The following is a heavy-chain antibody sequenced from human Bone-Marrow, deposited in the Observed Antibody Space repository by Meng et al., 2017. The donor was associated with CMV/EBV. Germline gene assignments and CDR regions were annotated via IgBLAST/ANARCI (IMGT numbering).Heavy chain of an antibody. CDR2: IYWNDDK. Sequence: SGPTQVKPTQTRTLTCTFSGFSLSTCGVGVGWIRQPTGKALEWLALIYWNDDKRYSPSLKSRLTLPKDTSKNQVVLTMTNKDPVGIATYYCALRSMWWFRPTSHGDAFDIWGQETMVTVSS. V-gene: IGHV2-5*01. D-gene: IGHD2-21*01. CDR1: GFSLSTCGVG. CDR3: ALRSMWWFRPTSHGDAFDI. J-gene: IGHJ3*02.